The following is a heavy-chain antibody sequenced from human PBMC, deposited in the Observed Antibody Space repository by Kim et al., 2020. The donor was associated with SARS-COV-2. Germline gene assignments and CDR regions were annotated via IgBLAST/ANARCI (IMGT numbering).Heavy chain of an antibody. Sequence: GGSLRLSCAASGFTFSSYGMHWVRQAPGKGLEWVAVIWYDGSNKYYADSVKGRFTISRDNSKKTLYLQMNGLRAEDTAVYYCVRDLVGYYGSGCYMDYWGQGTLVTVSS. V-gene: IGHV3-33*01. CDR1: GFTFSSYG. CDR3: VRDLVGYYGSGCYMDY. D-gene: IGHD3-10*01. J-gene: IGHJ4*02. CDR2: IWYDGSNK.